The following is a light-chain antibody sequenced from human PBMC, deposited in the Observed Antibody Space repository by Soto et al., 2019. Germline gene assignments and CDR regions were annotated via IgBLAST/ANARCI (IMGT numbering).Light chain of an antibody. CDR2: DAS. Sequence: EIVLTQSPATLSLSPGERATLSCRASQRVSSYLAWYQQKPGQAPRLLIYDASNRATGIPARFSGSGSGTDFTLTISSLEPEDFAVYYCQQRSNWLTFGGGTKVDSK. V-gene: IGKV3-11*01. J-gene: IGKJ4*01. CDR1: QRVSSY. CDR3: QQRSNWLT.